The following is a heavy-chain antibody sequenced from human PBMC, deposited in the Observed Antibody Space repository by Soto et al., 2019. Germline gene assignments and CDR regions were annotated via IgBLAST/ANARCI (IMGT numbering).Heavy chain of an antibody. J-gene: IGHJ4*02. V-gene: IGHV4-39*01. Sequence: PSETLSLTCNASGGSVGSSDSAWGWIRQSPGKGLEWIGTIDYSGTIYYIPFLKSRITISIDTSKNQISLKMTSVTAADTAVYYCARHVHNQGFEYYFDSWGQGTLVTVSS. D-gene: IGHD1-1*01. CDR1: GGSVGSSDSA. CDR3: ARHVHNQGFEYYFDS. CDR2: IDYSGTI.